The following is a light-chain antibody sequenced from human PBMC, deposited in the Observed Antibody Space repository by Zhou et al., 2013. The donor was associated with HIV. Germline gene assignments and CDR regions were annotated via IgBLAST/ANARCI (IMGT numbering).Light chain of an antibody. J-gene: IGKJ2*01. CDR2: GAS. V-gene: IGKV3-20*01. CDR1: HTVTSNY. Sequence: ETVLTQSPGTLSLSPGERATLSCRASHTVTSNYLAWYQHTPGQGPKVLIFGASTRANGIPDRFSGSGSGTEFTLTISRLEPEDFAVYYCQHYGVSPYTFGPGTKLEI. CDR3: QHYGVSPYT.